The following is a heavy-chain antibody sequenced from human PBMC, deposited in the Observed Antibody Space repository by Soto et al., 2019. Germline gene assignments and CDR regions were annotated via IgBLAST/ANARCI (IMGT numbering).Heavy chain of an antibody. V-gene: IGHV1-46*01. D-gene: IGHD3-3*01. CDR2: INPSGGST. Sequence: GASVKVSCKASGYTFTSYYMHWVRQAPGQGLEWMGIINPSGGSTSYAQKFRGRVTMTRDTSTSTVYMELSSLRSEDTAVYYCARLLEPGLGMDVWGQGTTVTVSS. J-gene: IGHJ6*02. CDR3: ARLLEPGLGMDV. CDR1: GYTFTSYY.